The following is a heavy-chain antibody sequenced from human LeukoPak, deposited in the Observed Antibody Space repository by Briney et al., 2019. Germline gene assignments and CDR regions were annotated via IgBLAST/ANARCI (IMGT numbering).Heavy chain of an antibody. V-gene: IGHV3-21*01. CDR2: ISTRRTYI. Sequence: GGSLRLSCAASGFSFSDFSMNWVRQAPGKGLEWISSISTRRTYIYYADSVKGRFTISRDNDKNSLYLQMHSLRAEDTAVYYCATSAAGPDYWGQGTLVTVSS. CDR1: GFSFSDFS. J-gene: IGHJ4*02. D-gene: IGHD6-13*01. CDR3: ATSAAGPDY.